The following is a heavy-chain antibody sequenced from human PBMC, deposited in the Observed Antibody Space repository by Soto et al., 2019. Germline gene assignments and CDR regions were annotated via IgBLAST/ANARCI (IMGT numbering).Heavy chain of an antibody. V-gene: IGHV1-69*12. Sequence: QVQLVQSGAEVKKPGSSVKVSCKASGGTFSSYAISWVRQAPGQGLEWMGGIIPIFGTANYAQKFQGRVTITANESRSTDDMERGRLKSEGTALNYCARGSGIGWCYYYGVQDWGQGKPVAVSS. J-gene: IGHJ6*01. CDR1: GGTFSSYA. CDR2: IIPIFGTA. D-gene: IGHD2-8*01. CDR3: ARGSGIGWCYYYGVQD.